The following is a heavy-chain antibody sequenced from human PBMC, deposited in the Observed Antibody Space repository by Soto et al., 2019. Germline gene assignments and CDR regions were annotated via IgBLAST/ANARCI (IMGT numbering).Heavy chain of an antibody. V-gene: IGHV3-23*01. Sequence: EVQLLESGGGLVQPGGSLRLSCAGSGFTFSTYAMAWVRQAPGKALEWVSTISDSGSNTHYVDSVEGRFTISRDNSKSTVFLHMNSLRAVDSAVYYCARDVGGSSLFDYWGQGTLVTVSS. J-gene: IGHJ4*02. CDR1: GFTFSTYA. D-gene: IGHD1-26*01. CDR2: ISDSGSNT. CDR3: ARDVGGSSLFDY.